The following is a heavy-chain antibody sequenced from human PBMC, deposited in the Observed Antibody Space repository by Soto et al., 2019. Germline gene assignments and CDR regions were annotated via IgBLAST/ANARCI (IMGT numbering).Heavy chain of an antibody. CDR2: INHSGST. J-gene: IGHJ4*02. Sequence: QVQLQQWGAGLLKPSETLSLTCAVYGGSFSGYYWNWIRQPPGKGLEWIGEINHSGSTNYNPSLKNRVTISVDTSKNQFSLKLSSVTAADTAVYYCARGWGRILDYWGQGTLVTVSS. CDR3: ARGWGRILDY. V-gene: IGHV4-34*01. D-gene: IGHD7-27*01. CDR1: GGSFSGYY.